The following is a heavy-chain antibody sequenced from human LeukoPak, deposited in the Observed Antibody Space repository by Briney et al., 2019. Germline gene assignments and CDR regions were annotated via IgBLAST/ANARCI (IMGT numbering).Heavy chain of an antibody. V-gene: IGHV3-48*03. D-gene: IGHD1-26*01. CDR1: GFTFSSYE. CDR2: ISSSGSTI. J-gene: IGHJ3*02. CDR3: ARVGYSGSYYGAFDI. Sequence: TGGSLRLSCAASGFTFSSYEMNWVRQAPGKGLEWVSYISSSGSTIYYADSVKGRFTISRDNAKNSLYLQMNSLRAKDTAVYYCARVGYSGSYYGAFDIWGQGTMVTVSS.